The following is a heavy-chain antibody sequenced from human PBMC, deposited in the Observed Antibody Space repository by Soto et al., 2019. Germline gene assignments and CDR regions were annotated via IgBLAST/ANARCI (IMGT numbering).Heavy chain of an antibody. Sequence: PSETLSLTCTVSVGSISSSSYYWGWIRQPPGKGLEWIGSIYYSGSTYYNPSLKSRVTISVDTSKNQFSLKLSSVTAADTAVYYCASTLSYPLRFSGYWAPGFDYWGQGTLVTVSS. J-gene: IGHJ4*02. CDR1: VGSISSSSYY. V-gene: IGHV4-39*01. D-gene: IGHD3-3*01. CDR2: IYYSGST. CDR3: ASTLSYPLRFSGYWAPGFDY.